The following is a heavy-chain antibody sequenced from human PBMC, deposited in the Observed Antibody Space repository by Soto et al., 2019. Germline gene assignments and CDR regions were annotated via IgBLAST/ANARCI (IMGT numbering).Heavy chain of an antibody. CDR1: GFTFSNYG. J-gene: IGHJ6*02. D-gene: IGHD3-10*01. Sequence: QVQLVESGGGVVQPGRSLRLSCAASGFTFSNYGMHWVRQAPGKGLEWVAVILNDGSNRYHADSVKDRFTISRDNSKNILYVKMNSLRAEDTAVYYGARDDEYSGNGMDVWGQGTTVTVS. CDR3: ARDDEYSGNGMDV. V-gene: IGHV3-33*01. CDR2: ILNDGSNR.